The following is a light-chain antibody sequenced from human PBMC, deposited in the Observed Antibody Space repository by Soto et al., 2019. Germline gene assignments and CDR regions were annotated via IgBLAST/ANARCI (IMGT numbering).Light chain of an antibody. CDR1: QIIHNY. V-gene: IGKV1-39*01. J-gene: IGKJ2*02. Sequence: QMTQSPSSLSASVGDRVTITCRASQIIHNYLNWYQQKPGKAPKLLISAASRLQSGVPSRFSGSGSGTDFTLTISGLQPEDLASYYCQQSYSTPRTFGQATKLQI. CDR3: QQSYSTPRT. CDR2: AAS.